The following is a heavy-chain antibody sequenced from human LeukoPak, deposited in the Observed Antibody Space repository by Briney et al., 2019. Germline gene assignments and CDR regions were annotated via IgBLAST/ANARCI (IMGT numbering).Heavy chain of an antibody. V-gene: IGHV3-11*03. D-gene: IGHD6-13*01. Sequence: GGSLRLSCAASGFTVSDYYMSWIRQAPGKGLEWISYISCTSSYTNYADSVNGRFNISRDNAKNSLYLQMNSLRAEGTAVYYCASPAAGTNFDCWGQGTLVTVSS. CDR3: ASPAAGTNFDC. CDR1: GFTVSDYY. CDR2: ISCTSSYT. J-gene: IGHJ4*02.